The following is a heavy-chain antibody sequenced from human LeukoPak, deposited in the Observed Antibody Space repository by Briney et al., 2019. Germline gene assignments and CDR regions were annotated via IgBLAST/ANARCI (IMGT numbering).Heavy chain of an antibody. CDR2: ISSSGSAM. CDR1: AFTFSDYY. D-gene: IGHD3-10*01. J-gene: IGHJ6*02. Sequence: PGGSLKLSCAASAFTFSDYYMSWIRQAPGKGLEWVSYISSSGSAMYYADSVKGRFTISRDNSKTSLYLQVNSLRAEDTAVYYCARVPDYGSGRPSPAYYYGMDVWGQGTTVTVSS. V-gene: IGHV3-11*01. CDR3: ARVPDYGSGRPSPAYYYGMDV.